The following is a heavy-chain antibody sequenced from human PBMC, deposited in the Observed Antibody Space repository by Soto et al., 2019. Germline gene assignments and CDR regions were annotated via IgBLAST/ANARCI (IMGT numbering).Heavy chain of an antibody. J-gene: IGHJ4*02. V-gene: IGHV4-4*02. CDR3: VHHGGVPYYHDF. CDR1: GGSFSSSSW. Sequence: SETLSLTCAVSGGSFSSSSWWSWVRQPPGKTLEWLGEIFYSGSTKYNPSLNSRVTISADQSKNDFSLRLSSVTAADTAVYYCVHHGGVPYYHDFWGQGMLVTVSS. CDR2: IFYSGST. D-gene: IGHD2-8*01.